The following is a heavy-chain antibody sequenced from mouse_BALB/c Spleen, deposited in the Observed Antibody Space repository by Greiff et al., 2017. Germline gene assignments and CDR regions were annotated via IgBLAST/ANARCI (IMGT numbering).Heavy chain of an antibody. CDR3: ARGSSGSYAMDY. Sequence: EVQLQQSGPSLVKPSQTLSLTCSVTGDSITSGYWNWIRKFPGNKLEYMGYISYSGSTYYNPSLKSRISITRDTSKNQYYLQLNSVTTEDTATYYCARGSSGSYAMDYWGQGTSVTVSS. J-gene: IGHJ4*01. CDR1: GDSITSGY. V-gene: IGHV3-8*02. D-gene: IGHD3-1*01. CDR2: ISYSGST.